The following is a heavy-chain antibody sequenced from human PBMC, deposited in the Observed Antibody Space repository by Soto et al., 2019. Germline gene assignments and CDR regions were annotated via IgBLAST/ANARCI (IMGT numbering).Heavy chain of an antibody. CDR3: ARGPTMIVVAYDC. J-gene: IGHJ4*01. D-gene: IGHD3-22*01. CDR2: INHSGST. V-gene: IGHV4-34*01. CDR1: GGSFSGYY. Sequence: PSETLSLTCAVYGGSFSGYYWSWIRQPPGKGLEWIGEINHSGSTNYNPSLKSRVTISVDTSKNQFSLKLSSVTAADTAVYYCARGPTMIVVAYDCWGHGTLVTVSS.